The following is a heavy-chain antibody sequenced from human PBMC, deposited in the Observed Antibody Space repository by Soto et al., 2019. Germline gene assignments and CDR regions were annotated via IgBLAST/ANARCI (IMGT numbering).Heavy chain of an antibody. CDR3: ARDIAPPHWFDP. CDR2: IYYSGST. Sequence: SETLSLTCTVSGGSISSYYWSWIRQPPGKGLEWIGYIYYSGSTNYNPSLKSRVTISVDTSKNQFSLKLSSVTAADTAVYYCARDIAPPHWFDPWGQGTLVTVSS. V-gene: IGHV4-59*01. J-gene: IGHJ5*02. CDR1: GGSISSYY. D-gene: IGHD6-13*01.